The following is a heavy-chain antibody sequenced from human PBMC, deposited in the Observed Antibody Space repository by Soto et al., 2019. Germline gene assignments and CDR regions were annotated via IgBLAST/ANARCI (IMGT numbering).Heavy chain of an antibody. CDR3: ARDPPIGSSSGDY. CDR2: IIPIFGTA. J-gene: IGHJ4*02. CDR1: GGTFSSYA. V-gene: IGHV1-69*06. D-gene: IGHD6-6*01. Sequence: SVKVSCKASGGTFSSYAISWVRQAPGQGLEWMGGIIPIFGTANYAQKFQGRVTITADKSTSTAYMELSSLRSEDTAVYYCARDPPIGSSSGDYWGQGTLVTVSS.